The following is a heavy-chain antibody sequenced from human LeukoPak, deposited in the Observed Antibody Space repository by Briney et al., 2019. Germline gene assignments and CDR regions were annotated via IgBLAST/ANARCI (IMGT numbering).Heavy chain of an antibody. Sequence: GGSLRLSCAASGFTFSSYAMHWVRQAPGKGLEWVAVISYDGSNKYYADSVKGRFTISRDKSKNTLYLQMNSLRAEDTAVYYCAREQIGEYYYDSSGSFDYWGQGTLVTVSS. CDR1: GFTFSSYA. CDR3: AREQIGEYYYDSSGSFDY. CDR2: ISYDGSNK. J-gene: IGHJ4*02. D-gene: IGHD3-22*01. V-gene: IGHV3-30*04.